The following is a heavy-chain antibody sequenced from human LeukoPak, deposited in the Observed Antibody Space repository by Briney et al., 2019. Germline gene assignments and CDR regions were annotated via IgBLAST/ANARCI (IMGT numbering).Heavy chain of an antibody. CDR3: ARVHGNWNFPPGFYFDY. D-gene: IGHD1-7*01. J-gene: IGHJ4*02. CDR1: GGSISIYY. CDR2: TYNSGST. V-gene: IGHV4-59*01. Sequence: SETLSLTCTVSGGSISIYYWSWIRQPPGKGLEWIGYTYNSGSTNYNPSLKSRVTISVDTSKNQFSLKLSSVTAADTAVYYCARVHGNWNFPPGFYFDYWGQGTLVTVSS.